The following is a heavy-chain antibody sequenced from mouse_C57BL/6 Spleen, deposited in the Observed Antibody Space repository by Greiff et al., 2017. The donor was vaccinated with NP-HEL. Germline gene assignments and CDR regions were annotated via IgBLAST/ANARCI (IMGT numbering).Heavy chain of an antibody. CDR1: GYTFTSYW. CDR3: ASSITGTRAWFAY. D-gene: IGHD4-1*01. CDR2: INPSSGYT. J-gene: IGHJ3*01. V-gene: IGHV1-7*01. Sequence: VQLQQSGAELAKPGASVKLSCKASGYTFTSYWMHWVKQRPGQGLEWIGYINPSSGYTKYNQKFKDKATLTADKSSSTAYMQLSSLTYEDSAVYYCASSITGTRAWFAYWGQGTLVTVSA.